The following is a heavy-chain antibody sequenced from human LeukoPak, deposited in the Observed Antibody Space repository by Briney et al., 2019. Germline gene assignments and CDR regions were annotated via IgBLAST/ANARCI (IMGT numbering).Heavy chain of an antibody. V-gene: IGHV3-73*01. Sequence: PGGSLRLSCAASGFTFSGSAMHWVRQASGKGLEWVGRIRSKANSYATAYAASVKGRFTISRDDPKNTAYLQMNSLKTEDTAVYYCTRRYYYGSGSPPTNYYYYYMDVWGKGTTVTVSS. CDR3: TRRYYYGSGSPPTNYYYYYMDV. D-gene: IGHD3-10*01. J-gene: IGHJ6*03. CDR2: IRSKANSYAT. CDR1: GFTFSGSA.